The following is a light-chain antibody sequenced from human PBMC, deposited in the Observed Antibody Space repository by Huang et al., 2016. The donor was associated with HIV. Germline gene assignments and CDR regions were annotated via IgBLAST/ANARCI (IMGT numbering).Light chain of an antibody. CDR2: SAS. CDR1: QSISSSF. CDR3: HQYGSSPPNT. V-gene: IGKV3-20*01. Sequence: IVLTQSPGTLSLSPGARATLSCRASQSISSSFLAWFQHKPGQAPRLLIDSASSRAAGIPDRFGGSGSGTDFTLTINRLEPEDSAVYYCHQYGSSPPNTFGQGTKLEIK. J-gene: IGKJ2*01.